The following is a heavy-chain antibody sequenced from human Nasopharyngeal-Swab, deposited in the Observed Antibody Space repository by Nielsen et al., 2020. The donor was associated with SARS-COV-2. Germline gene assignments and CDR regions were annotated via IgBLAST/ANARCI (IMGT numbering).Heavy chain of an antibody. V-gene: IGHV3-11*04. D-gene: IGHD3-10*01. Sequence: GESLKISCEASGFFSDFYMSWIRQAPGKGLQWVSYISTSGDSTYYADSVKGRFTISRDNAKKSLYLQMNSLRDEDTAVYYCARDKGVRGVLTWGQGTLVTVSS. CDR3: ARDKGVRGVLT. CDR2: ISTSGDST. J-gene: IGHJ4*02. CDR1: GFFSDFY.